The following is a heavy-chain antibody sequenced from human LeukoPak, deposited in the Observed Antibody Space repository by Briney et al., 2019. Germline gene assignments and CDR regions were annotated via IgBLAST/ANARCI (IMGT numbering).Heavy chain of an antibody. D-gene: IGHD3-22*01. J-gene: IGHJ3*02. CDR3: ARAYYDSSGPGAFDI. V-gene: IGHV1-18*01. Sequence: ASVKVSCKASGYTFTTYIIHWVRQAPGQGPEWMGWISAYNGNTNYAQKLQGRVTMTTDTSTSTAYMELRSLRSDDTAVYYCARAYYDSSGPGAFDIWGQGTMVTVSS. CDR2: ISAYNGNT. CDR1: GYTFTTYI.